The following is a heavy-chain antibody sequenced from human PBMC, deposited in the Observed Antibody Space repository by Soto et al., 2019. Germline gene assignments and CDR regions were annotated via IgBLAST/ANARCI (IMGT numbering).Heavy chain of an antibody. CDR2: IHNSGST. Sequence: TLSLTCTVSCGSISSGGYYWSWIRHHPGKGLEWIGYIHNSGSTYYNPSLNSRVTMSLDTSKNHFSLNLNSVTAADTAVYYCATAGSSGYYLKSWGQGTLVTVSS. V-gene: IGHV4-31*03. J-gene: IGHJ4*02. D-gene: IGHD3-22*01. CDR1: CGSISSGGYY. CDR3: ATAGSSGYYLKS.